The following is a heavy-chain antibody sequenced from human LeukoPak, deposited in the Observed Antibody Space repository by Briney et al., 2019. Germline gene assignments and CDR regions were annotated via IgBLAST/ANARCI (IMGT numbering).Heavy chain of an antibody. Sequence: ASVKVSCKASGYTFSDYYMHWVRQAPGQGLEWMGWINLNSGGTNYAQKFQGRVTVTRDTSISTAYMELTRVTSDDTAVYYCAREGDYSNSLDYWGQGTLLTVSS. J-gene: IGHJ4*02. D-gene: IGHD6-6*01. V-gene: IGHV1-2*02. CDR2: INLNSGGT. CDR1: GYTFSDYY. CDR3: AREGDYSNSLDY.